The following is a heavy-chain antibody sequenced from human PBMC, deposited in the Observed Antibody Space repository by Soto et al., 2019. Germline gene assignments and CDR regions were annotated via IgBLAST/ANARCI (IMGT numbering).Heavy chain of an antibody. D-gene: IGHD2-2*01. J-gene: IGHJ4*01. CDR1: GFTFSSYA. CDR2: ISGSGGST. CDR3: AKGSLSAHYCSSTSCYYYFDY. Sequence: GGSLRLSCAASGFTFSSYAMSWVRQAPGKGLEWVSAISGSGGSTYYADSVKGRFTISRDNSKNTLYLQMNSLRAEDTAVYYCAKGSLSAHYCSSTSCYYYFDYWGHGTLVTVSS. V-gene: IGHV3-23*01.